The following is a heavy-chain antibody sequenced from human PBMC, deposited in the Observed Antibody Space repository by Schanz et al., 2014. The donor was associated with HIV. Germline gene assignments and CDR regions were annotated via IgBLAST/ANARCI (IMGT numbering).Heavy chain of an antibody. V-gene: IGHV4-31*03. J-gene: IGHJ5*02. CDR2: IYYSGST. D-gene: IGHD2-2*02. Sequence: QVQLQESGPGLLEPSQTLSLTCSVSGGSISSGGYYWSWIRQHPGKGLEWIGYIYYSGSTYYNPSLKSRVTISVDTSKNQFSLKLTSLTAADTAVYYCARGIRQSRRDCRSPNCNTGWFDPWGQGTLVTVSS. CDR1: GGSISSGGYY. CDR3: ARGIRQSRRDCRSPNCNTGWFDP.